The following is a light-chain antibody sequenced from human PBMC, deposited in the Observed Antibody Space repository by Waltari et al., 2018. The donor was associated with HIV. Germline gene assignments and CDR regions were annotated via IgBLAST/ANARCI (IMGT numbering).Light chain of an antibody. CDR2: SND. CDR3: ATWDNGLNAHV. V-gene: IGLV1-44*01. CDR1: RSNIGSNP. J-gene: IGLJ1*01. Sequence: QSVLTQPPSASGTPGQRVTISCSGSRSNIGSNPVNWYQQLPGTAPKVLIYSNDERPSGVPDRFSGSKSGTSASLAIRGLQSEDGAVYHCATWDNGLNAHVFGTGTEVTVL.